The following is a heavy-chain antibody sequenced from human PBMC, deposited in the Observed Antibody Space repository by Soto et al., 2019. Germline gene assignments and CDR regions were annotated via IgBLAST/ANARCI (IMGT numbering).Heavy chain of an antibody. CDR1: GGSISSRGYY. CDR3: AACNWFDP. CDR2: IYYSGST. V-gene: IGHV4-39*01. Sequence: QLQLQESGPGLVKPSETLSLTCTGSGGSISSRGYYWGWIRQPPGKGLEWIGTIYYSGSTYYNPSLKSRVTITVDTSMIRFSLKLSSVTAADTAADYCAACNWFDPWGQGTLVTVSS. J-gene: IGHJ5*02.